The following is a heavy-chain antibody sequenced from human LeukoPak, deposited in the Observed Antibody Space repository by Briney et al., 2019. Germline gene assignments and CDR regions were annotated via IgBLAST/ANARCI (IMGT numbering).Heavy chain of an antibody. J-gene: IGHJ3*02. CDR3: AHPRSVVVVNDAFDI. D-gene: IGHD3-22*01. V-gene: IGHV3-23*01. CDR1: GFTFSSYA. CDR2: ISGSGGST. Sequence: GGSLRLSCAASGFTFSSYAMSWVRQAPGKGLEWVSAISGSGGSTYYADSVKGRFTISRDNSKNTLYLQMNSLRAEDTAVYYCAHPRSVVVVNDAFDIWGQGTMVTVSS.